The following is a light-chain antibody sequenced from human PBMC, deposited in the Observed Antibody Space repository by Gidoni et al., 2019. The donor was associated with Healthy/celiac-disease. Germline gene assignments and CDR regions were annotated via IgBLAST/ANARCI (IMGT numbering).Light chain of an antibody. J-gene: IGKJ1*01. CDR3: QQSYSTPPRT. CDR1: QSISSY. Sequence: DIQMTQSPSSLSASVGDRVTITSRASQSISSYLYWYQQKPGKAPKLLIYAASSLQSGVPSRFSSSGSGTDFTLTISSLQPEDFATYYCQQSYSTPPRTFGQGTKVEIK. V-gene: IGKV1-39*01. CDR2: AAS.